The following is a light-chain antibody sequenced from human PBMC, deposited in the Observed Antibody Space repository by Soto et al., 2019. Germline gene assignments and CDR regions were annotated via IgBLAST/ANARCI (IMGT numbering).Light chain of an antibody. J-gene: IGLJ1*01. CDR1: SSDVGSYNL. V-gene: IGLV2-23*01. Sequence: QPALTQPASVSGSPGQSTTISCTGTSSDVGSYNLVSWYQQHPGKAPKLMIYEGSKRPSGVSNRFSGSKSGNTASLTTSGLQAEDEADYYCCSYAGSSTYVFGTGTKATVL. CDR3: CSYAGSSTYV. CDR2: EGS.